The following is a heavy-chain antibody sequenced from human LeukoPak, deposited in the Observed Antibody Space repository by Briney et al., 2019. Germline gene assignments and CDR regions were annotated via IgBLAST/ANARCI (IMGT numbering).Heavy chain of an antibody. CDR2: IKEDGSEK. Sequence: GGSLRLSCAASGFTFSNYWMNWVRQAPGKGLEWVANIKEDGSEKYYVDSVKGRFTISRDNAKNSLYLQMDSLRAEDTAVYYCARDSQHLNFDHWGQGTLVTVSS. J-gene: IGHJ4*02. CDR1: GFTFSNYW. CDR3: ARDSQHLNFDH. D-gene: IGHD3-3*02. V-gene: IGHV3-7*04.